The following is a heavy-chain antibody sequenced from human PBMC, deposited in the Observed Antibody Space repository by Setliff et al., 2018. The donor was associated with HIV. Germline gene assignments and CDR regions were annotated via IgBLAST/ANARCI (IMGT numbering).Heavy chain of an antibody. J-gene: IGHJ4*02. CDR2: ISGSGGST. V-gene: IGHV3-23*01. CDR1: GFTFSSYA. Sequence: GGSLRLSCAASGFTFSSYAMSWVRQAPGKGLEWVSAISGSGGSTYYADSVKGRFTISRDNSKNTLYLQMNSLRAEDTAVYYCASPKDYGDFPPVGYFDYWGRGTLVTVSS. CDR3: ASPKDYGDFPPVGYFDY. D-gene: IGHD4-17*01.